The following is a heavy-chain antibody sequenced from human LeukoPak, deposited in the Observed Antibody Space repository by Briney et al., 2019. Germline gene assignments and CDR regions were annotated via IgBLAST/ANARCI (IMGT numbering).Heavy chain of an antibody. J-gene: IGHJ6*03. Sequence: GGSLRLSCAASGFTFSSYAMSWVRQAPGKGLEWVSAISGSGGSTYYADSVKGRFTLYRDNSKTTLYLQMNSLRAEDTAVYYCARNYYDSSGYYALYYYYMDVWGKGTTVTVSS. CDR2: ISGSGGST. CDR1: GFTFSSYA. D-gene: IGHD3-22*01. CDR3: ARNYYDSSGYYALYYYYMDV. V-gene: IGHV3-23*01.